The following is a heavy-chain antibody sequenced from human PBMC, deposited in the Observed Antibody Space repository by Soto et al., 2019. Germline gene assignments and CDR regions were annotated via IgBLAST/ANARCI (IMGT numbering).Heavy chain of an antibody. CDR2: ISAYNGNT. V-gene: IGHV1-18*01. CDR1: GYTFTSYG. D-gene: IGHD6-19*01. Sequence: GASVKVSCKASGYTFTSYGISWVRQAPGQGLEWMGWISAYNGNTNYAQKLQGRVTMTTDTSTSTAYMELRSLRSDDTAVYYCARLDFQWLVVGGAFDIWGQGTMVTVSS. CDR3: ARLDFQWLVVGGAFDI. J-gene: IGHJ3*02.